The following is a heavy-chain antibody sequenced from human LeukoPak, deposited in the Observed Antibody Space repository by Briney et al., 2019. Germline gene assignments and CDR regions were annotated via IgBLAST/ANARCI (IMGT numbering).Heavy chain of an antibody. Sequence: SETLSLTCTVSGGSISSGSYYWSWIRQPAGKGLEWIGRIYTSGSTNYNPSLKSRVTISVDTSKNQFSLKLSSVTAADTAVYYCARDDEMATSLDAFDIWGQGTMVTVSS. D-gene: IGHD5-24*01. J-gene: IGHJ3*02. CDR1: GGSISSGSYY. V-gene: IGHV4-61*02. CDR2: IYTSGST. CDR3: ARDDEMATSLDAFDI.